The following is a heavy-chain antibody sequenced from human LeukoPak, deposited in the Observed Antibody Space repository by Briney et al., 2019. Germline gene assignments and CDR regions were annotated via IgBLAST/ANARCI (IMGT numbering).Heavy chain of an antibody. D-gene: IGHD6-13*01. Sequence: ASVKVSCKASGYTFTSYGISWVRQAPGQGLEWMGWISAYNGNTNYAQKLQGRVTMTTDTSTSTAYMELRSLRSDDTAVYYCARDGAGIYSSSWYEDYYGMYVWGQGTTVTVSS. J-gene: IGHJ6*02. CDR2: ISAYNGNT. CDR1: GYTFTSYG. CDR3: ARDGAGIYSSSWYEDYYGMYV. V-gene: IGHV1-18*01.